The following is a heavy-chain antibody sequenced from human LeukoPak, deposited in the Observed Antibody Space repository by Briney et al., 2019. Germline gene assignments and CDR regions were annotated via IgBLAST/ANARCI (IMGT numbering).Heavy chain of an antibody. V-gene: IGHV1-3*01. CDR2: INAGNGNT. CDR3: ARDGTPYYYDSSGYYPFDF. J-gene: IGHJ4*02. D-gene: IGHD3-22*01. Sequence: EASVKVSCKASGYTFTSYAMHWVRQAPGQRLEWMGWINAGNGNTKYSQKFQGRVAITRDRSASTAYMELRSLRSDDTAVYYCARDGTPYYYDSSGYYPFDFWGQGTLVTVSS. CDR1: GYTFTSYA.